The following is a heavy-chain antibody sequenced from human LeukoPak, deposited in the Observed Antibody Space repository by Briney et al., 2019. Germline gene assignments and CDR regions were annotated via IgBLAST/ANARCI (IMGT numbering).Heavy chain of an antibody. Sequence: SETLSLTCTVSGGSISSHYWSWIRQPPGKGLEWIGYIYYSGSTNYNPSLKSRVTISVDTSKNQFSLKLSSVTAADTAVYYCARSIGRYSYGSEPFDYWGQGTLVTVSS. CDR3: ARSIGRYSYGSEPFDY. V-gene: IGHV4-59*11. J-gene: IGHJ4*02. CDR1: GGSISSHY. CDR2: IYYSGST. D-gene: IGHD5-18*01.